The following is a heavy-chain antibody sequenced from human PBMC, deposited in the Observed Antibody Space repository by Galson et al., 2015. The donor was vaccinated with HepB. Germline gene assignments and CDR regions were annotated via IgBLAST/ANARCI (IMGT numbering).Heavy chain of an antibody. CDR2: IHPADSDT. CDR1: GYSFTAYW. Sequence: QSGAEVKKPGESLKISCKGSGYSFTAYWIGWVRQMPGKGLEWVGVIHPADSDTKYSPSLQGHVTISVDNAISTAYLQWNSLKASDTAIYYCARLPEYSSSFYGDENWFDPWGHGTLVTVSS. J-gene: IGHJ5*02. D-gene: IGHD6-13*01. CDR3: ARLPEYSSSFYGDENWFDP. V-gene: IGHV5-51*01.